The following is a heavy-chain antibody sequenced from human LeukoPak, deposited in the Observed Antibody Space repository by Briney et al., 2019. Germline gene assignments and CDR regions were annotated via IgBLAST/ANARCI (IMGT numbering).Heavy chain of an antibody. CDR1: GYTFTGHY. Sequence: GASVKVSCKASGYTFTGHYIHWVRQAPGQGLEWMGWINPKNAGTNFAQRFQGRVTMTRDTSITTAYMELSRLRSDDTAFYYCARTLYISAVPGGFDYWGQGTLVTVSS. CDR2: INPKNAGT. J-gene: IGHJ4*02. D-gene: IGHD6-13*01. V-gene: IGHV1-2*02. CDR3: ARTLYISAVPGGFDY.